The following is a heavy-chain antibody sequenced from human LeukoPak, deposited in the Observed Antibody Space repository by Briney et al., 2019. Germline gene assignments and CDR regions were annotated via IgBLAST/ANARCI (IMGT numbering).Heavy chain of an antibody. Sequence: PGGSLRLSCVASGLNFDDSAMHWVRQAPGKGLEWVSLISADGGSTFSADSVKGRFSISRDNSKNSLYLQMNSLRSEDTAMYYCAKESGKFDYWGQAAL. J-gene: IGHJ4*02. V-gene: IGHV3-43*02. CDR1: GLNFDDSA. CDR3: AKESGKFDY. CDR2: ISADGGST.